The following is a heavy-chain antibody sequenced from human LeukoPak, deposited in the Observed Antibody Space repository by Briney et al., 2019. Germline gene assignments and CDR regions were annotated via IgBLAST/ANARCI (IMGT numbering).Heavy chain of an antibody. D-gene: IGHD2-2*01. CDR3: ANGYCSSTSCPLLDY. Sequence: GGSLRLPCAASGFTFRSYAMSWVRQAPGKGLEGVSAISGSGGSTYYADSVKGRFTISRDNSKNTLYLQMNSLRAEDPAVYCCANGYCSSTSCPLLDYWGQGTLVTVSS. J-gene: IGHJ4*02. V-gene: IGHV3-23*01. CDR2: ISGSGGST. CDR1: GFTFRSYA.